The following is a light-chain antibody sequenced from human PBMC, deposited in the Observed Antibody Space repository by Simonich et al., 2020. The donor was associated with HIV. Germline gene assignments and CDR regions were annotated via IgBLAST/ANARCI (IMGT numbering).Light chain of an antibody. CDR1: QSVLHSSNNKNY. CDR3: QQFNSYPVT. J-gene: IGKJ3*01. CDR2: WAS. V-gene: IGKV4-1*01. Sequence: DIVMTQSPDSLAVSLGERATINCKSSQSVLHSSNNKNYLVWYQQKPGQPPKLLIYWASTRESGVPDRFSGSGSGTDFTLTISSLQAEDVAVYYCQQFNSYPVTFGPGTKVDIK.